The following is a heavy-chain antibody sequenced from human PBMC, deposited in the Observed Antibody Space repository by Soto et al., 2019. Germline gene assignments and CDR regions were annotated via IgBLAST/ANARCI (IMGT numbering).Heavy chain of an antibody. CDR2: VIPIFGTP. J-gene: IGHJ6*02. D-gene: IGHD2-2*01. CDR3: ASVGSCLCSSCLWDGVDV. Sequence: VQLVQSGAEVRKPGSSVKVSCKASGGDFKNFIIAWVRQAPGHGLEWMGGVIPIFGTPNFVQKFQDRVTTTADEPTSTTYMERRSLRSEDTAVYVCASVGSCLCSSCLWDGVDVWGHWTTVIVSS. V-gene: IGHV1-69*01. CDR1: GGDFKNFI.